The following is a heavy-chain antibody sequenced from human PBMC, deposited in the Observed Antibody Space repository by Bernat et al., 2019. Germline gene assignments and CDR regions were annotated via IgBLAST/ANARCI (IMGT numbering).Heavy chain of an antibody. CDR1: GFIVNSNY. V-gene: IGHV3-66*01. CDR2: IYTGGTT. Sequence: EVQLVESGGGLVQPGGSLTLSCEASGFIVNSNYMSWVRQAPGKGLEWVSVIYTGGTTYYADSVKGRFTISRDNAKNTLYLQMNSLRVEDTAVYYCVRSVSGAAGFFDYWGPGSLVTVSS. CDR3: VRSVSGAAGFFDY. J-gene: IGHJ4*02. D-gene: IGHD5/OR15-5a*01.